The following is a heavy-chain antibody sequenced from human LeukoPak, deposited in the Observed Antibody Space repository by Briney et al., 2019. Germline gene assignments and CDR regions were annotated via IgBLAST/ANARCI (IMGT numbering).Heavy chain of an antibody. V-gene: IGHV5-10-1*01. Sequence: PGESLKISCKCSGYSFTSYWISWVRQMPGKGLEWMGRIDPSDSYTNSSPSFQGHVTISADKSISTAYLQWRSLKASDTAMYYCARGGAVERYCSSTSCYWVDAFDIWGQGTMVTVSS. J-gene: IGHJ3*02. CDR1: GYSFTSYW. CDR3: ARGGAVERYCSSTSCYWVDAFDI. CDR2: IDPSDSYT. D-gene: IGHD2-2*01.